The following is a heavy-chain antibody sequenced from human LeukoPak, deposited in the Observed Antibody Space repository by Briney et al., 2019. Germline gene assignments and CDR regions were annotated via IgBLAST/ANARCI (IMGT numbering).Heavy chain of an antibody. CDR1: GFTFSSYW. Sequence: GGSLRLSCAASGFTFSSYWMSWVRQAPGKGLEWVANIKQDGSEKYYVDSVKGRFTISRDNAKNSLYLQINCLRAADTAVYYCARDRGVVGQFDPWGQGTLVTVSS. D-gene: IGHD2-15*01. CDR2: IKQDGSEK. CDR3: ARDRGVVGQFDP. J-gene: IGHJ5*02. V-gene: IGHV3-7*04.